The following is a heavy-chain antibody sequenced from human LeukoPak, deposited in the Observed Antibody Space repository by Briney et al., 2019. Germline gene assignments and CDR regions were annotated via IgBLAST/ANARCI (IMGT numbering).Heavy chain of an antibody. CDR3: ARAWDSSGYRGAFHI. CDR2: IYYGGST. V-gene: IGHV4-59*01. D-gene: IGHD3-22*01. Sequence: SETLSLTCTVSGGSISSYYWSWIRQPPGKGLEWIGYIYYGGSTNYNPSLKSRVTISVETSKKQISLKLSSVTAADTAVYYCARAWDSSGYRGAFHIWGQGTMVTVSS. CDR1: GGSISSYY. J-gene: IGHJ3*02.